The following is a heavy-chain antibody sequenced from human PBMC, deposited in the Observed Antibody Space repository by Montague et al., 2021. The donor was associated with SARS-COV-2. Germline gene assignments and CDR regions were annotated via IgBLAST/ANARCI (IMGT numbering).Heavy chain of an antibody. D-gene: IGHD2-2*01. V-gene: IGHV5-51*01. CDR1: GYSFTSHW. Sequence: QSGAEVKKPGESLKISCEGSGYSFTSHWIAWVRQMPGKGLEWMGIIYPEDSDTRYSPSFQGHVTISADKSMSTAFLQWCSLRASDTAIYYCARQVHIYCSSTSCPFDYWGQGTLVTVSS. CDR3: ARQVHIYCSSTSCPFDY. CDR2: IYPEDSDT. J-gene: IGHJ4*02.